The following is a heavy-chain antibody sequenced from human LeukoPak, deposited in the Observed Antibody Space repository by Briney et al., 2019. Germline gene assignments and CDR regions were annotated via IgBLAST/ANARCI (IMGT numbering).Heavy chain of an antibody. CDR2: ISSSGSTI. CDR1: GFTFSDYY. CDR3: ARVQPHYYDSSGYPPDY. Sequence: GGSLRLSCAASGFTFSDYYMSWIRQAPGKVLEWVSYISSSGSTIYYADSVKGRFTISRDNAKNSLYLQMNSLRAEDTAVYYCARVQPHYYDSSGYPPDYWGQGTLVTVSS. J-gene: IGHJ4*02. V-gene: IGHV3-11*01. D-gene: IGHD3-22*01.